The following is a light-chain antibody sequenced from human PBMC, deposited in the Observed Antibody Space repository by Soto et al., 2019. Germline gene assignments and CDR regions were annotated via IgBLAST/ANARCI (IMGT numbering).Light chain of an antibody. Sequence: EIVLTQSPGTLSLSPGERATLSCMASHSVSSTYLAWYQQRPGQAPRRLIYGASSRATGIPDRFSGSGSGTDFTLTISSLQPDDFATYYCQHYNSYSEAFGQGTKVDIK. V-gene: IGKV3-20*01. J-gene: IGKJ1*01. CDR2: GAS. CDR3: QHYNSYSEA. CDR1: HSVSSTY.